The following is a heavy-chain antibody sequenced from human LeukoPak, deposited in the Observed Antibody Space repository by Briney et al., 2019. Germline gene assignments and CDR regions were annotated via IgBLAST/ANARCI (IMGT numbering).Heavy chain of an antibody. CDR1: GFTFSSYA. J-gene: IGHJ5*02. D-gene: IGHD2-21*02. Sequence: PGRSLRLSCAASGFTFSSYAMHWVRLAPGKGLEWVAVISYDGSNKYYADSVKGRFTISRDNSKNTLYLQMNSLRAEDTAMYYCARGLFLSVTGGGFDPWGQGTLVTVSS. V-gene: IGHV3-30-3*01. CDR2: ISYDGSNK. CDR3: ARGLFLSVTGGGFDP.